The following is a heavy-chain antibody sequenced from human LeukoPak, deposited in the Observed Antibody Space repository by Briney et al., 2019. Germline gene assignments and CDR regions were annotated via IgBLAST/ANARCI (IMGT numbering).Heavy chain of an antibody. CDR1: GGSISSGDYS. Sequence: PSQTLSLTCTVSGGSISSGDYSWSWIRQPPGKGLEWIGYIYYSGSTYYNPSLKSRVTISVDTSKNQFSLKLSSVTAADTAVYYCARGPGYSYGYDYWGQGTLVTVSS. V-gene: IGHV4-30-4*01. D-gene: IGHD5-18*01. CDR2: IYYSGST. J-gene: IGHJ4*02. CDR3: ARGPGYSYGYDY.